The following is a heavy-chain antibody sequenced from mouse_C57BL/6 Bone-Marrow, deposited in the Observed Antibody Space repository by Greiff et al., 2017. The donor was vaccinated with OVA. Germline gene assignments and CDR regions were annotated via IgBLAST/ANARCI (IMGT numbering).Heavy chain of an antibody. CDR3: ATFLYGYGGGYYAMDY. D-gene: IGHD2-2*01. CDR1: GFSLTSYG. Sequence: QVQLQQSGPGLVQPSQSLSITCTVSGFSLTSYGVHWVRQPPGKGLEWLGVIWSGGSTDYNAAFISRLSISKDNSKSQVFSKMNSLQADDTAIYYCATFLYGYGGGYYAMDYWGQGTSVTVSS. V-gene: IGHV2-4*01. J-gene: IGHJ4*01. CDR2: IWSGGST.